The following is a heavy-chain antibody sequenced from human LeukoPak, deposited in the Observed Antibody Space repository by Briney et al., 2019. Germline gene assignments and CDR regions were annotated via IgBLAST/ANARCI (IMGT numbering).Heavy chain of an antibody. CDR2: ISFDGSNT. Sequence: PGGSLRLSCAASGFTFSDYAMHWVRQAPGKELEWVADISFDGSNTYHADSVRGRLTISRDNSKNTLYLQMNSLRAEDTAVYYCARVKVGGYYYYGMDVWGQGTTVTVPS. CDR1: GFTFSDYA. D-gene: IGHD3-16*01. V-gene: IGHV3-30*01. CDR3: ARVKVGGYYYYGMDV. J-gene: IGHJ6*02.